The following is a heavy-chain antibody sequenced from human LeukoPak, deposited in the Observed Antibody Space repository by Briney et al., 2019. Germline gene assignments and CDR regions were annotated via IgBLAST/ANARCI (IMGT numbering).Heavy chain of an antibody. CDR2: ISYDGSYK. CDR3: AKDRYSGSYLQTGPCAH. V-gene: IGHV3-30*18. D-gene: IGHD1-26*01. CDR1: GFTFSSYG. Sequence: GRSLRLSCAASGFTFSSYGMHWVRQAPGKGLEWVAAISYDGSYKNYGDSVKGRFTISRDNSKNTLYLQMNSLRAEDTAVYYCAKDRYSGSYLQTGPCAHWGQGTLVTVSS. J-gene: IGHJ4*02.